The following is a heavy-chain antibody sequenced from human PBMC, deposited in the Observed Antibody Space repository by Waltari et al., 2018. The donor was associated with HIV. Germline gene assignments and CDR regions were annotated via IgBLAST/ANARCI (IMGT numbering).Heavy chain of an antibody. Sequence: QVQLQESGPRLVKPSQTLSLTCTVSGASLSSGSYYWSWVRQPAGKGLEWIGRIFASGSINNNPSLGSRVTISMDTSKNLFSLELNSVTAADTAVYFCARDRAAGAPFGQWGQGMLVTVSA. CDR1: GASLSSGSYY. CDR3: ARDRAAGAPFGQ. J-gene: IGHJ4*02. D-gene: IGHD3-3*01. CDR2: IFASGSI. V-gene: IGHV4-61*02.